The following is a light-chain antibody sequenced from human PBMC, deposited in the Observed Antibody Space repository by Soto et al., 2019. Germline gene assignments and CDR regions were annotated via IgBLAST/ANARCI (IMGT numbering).Light chain of an antibody. CDR3: SSYAGSNNEGV. Sequence: QSALTQPPSASGSPGQSATISCTGTSSDVGGYNYVSWYQQHPGKAPKLMIYEVSKRPSGVPDRFSGSKSGNTASLTVSGLQAEDEADYYCSSYAGSNNEGVFGGGTKLTVL. CDR1: SSDVGGYNY. J-gene: IGLJ2*01. V-gene: IGLV2-8*01. CDR2: EVS.